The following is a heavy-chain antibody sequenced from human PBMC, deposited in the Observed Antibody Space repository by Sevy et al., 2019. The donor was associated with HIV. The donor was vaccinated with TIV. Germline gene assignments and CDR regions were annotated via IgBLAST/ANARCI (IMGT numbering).Heavy chain of an antibody. V-gene: IGHV3-7*01. J-gene: IGHJ6*02. Sequence: GGSLRLSCVGSGISISSHWMNWVRQSPGKGLEWVANINQDGSEINYVDSMKGRFTISRENAKNSGYLQMHSLRVEDSGVYYCARAMGVWGQGTTVTVSS. CDR2: INQDGSEI. CDR3: ARAMGV. CDR1: GISISSHW.